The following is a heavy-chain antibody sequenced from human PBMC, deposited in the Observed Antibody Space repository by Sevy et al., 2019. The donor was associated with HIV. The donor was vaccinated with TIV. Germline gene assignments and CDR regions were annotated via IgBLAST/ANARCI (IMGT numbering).Heavy chain of an antibody. CDR3: ARVTGTTKDLTSGMDV. Sequence: GGSLRLSCAASGFTFSSYGMHWVRQAPGKGLEWVAVIWYDGSNKYYADSVKGRFTISRDNSKNTQYLQMNSLRAEDTAVYYCARVTGTTKDLTSGMDVWGQGTTVTVSS. D-gene: IGHD1-7*01. V-gene: IGHV3-33*01. CDR1: GFTFSSYG. J-gene: IGHJ6*02. CDR2: IWYDGSNK.